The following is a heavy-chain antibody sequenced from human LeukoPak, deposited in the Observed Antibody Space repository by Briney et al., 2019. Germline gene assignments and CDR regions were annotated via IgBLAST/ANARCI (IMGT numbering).Heavy chain of an antibody. CDR3: AKYGTSSRSIRALDAFDI. Sequence: PGGSLRLPCAASGFTFSSYGMHWVRQAPGKGLEWVAFIRYDGSNKYYADSVKGRFTISRDNSKNTLYLQMNSLRAEDTAVYYCAKYGTSSRSIRALDAFDIWGQGTMVTVSS. V-gene: IGHV3-30*02. CDR1: GFTFSSYG. CDR2: IRYDGSNK. D-gene: IGHD2-2*01. J-gene: IGHJ3*02.